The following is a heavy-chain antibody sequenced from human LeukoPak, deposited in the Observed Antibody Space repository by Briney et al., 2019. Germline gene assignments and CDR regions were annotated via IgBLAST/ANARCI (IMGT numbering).Heavy chain of an antibody. D-gene: IGHD6-19*01. CDR3: ARARCGWYPSHDY. J-gene: IGHJ4*02. CDR1: GYTFTSYD. Sequence: GASVKVSCKASGYTFTSYDINWVRQATGQGLEWMGWMNPNSGNTGYAQKFQGRVTMTRNTSISTAYMELSSLRSEDTAAYYCARARCGWYPSHDYWGQGTLVTVSS. CDR2: MNPNSGNT. V-gene: IGHV1-8*01.